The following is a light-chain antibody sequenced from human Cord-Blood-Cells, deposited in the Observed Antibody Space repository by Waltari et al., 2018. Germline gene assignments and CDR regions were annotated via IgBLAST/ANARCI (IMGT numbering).Light chain of an antibody. J-gene: IGKJ1*01. CDR1: QSVLYSSNHKNY. V-gene: IGKV4-1*01. CDR3: QQYYSTPRT. Sequence: DIVMTQSPDSLAVSLGERATINCKSSQSVLYSSNHKNYLAWYQQKPGQPPKLLIYWASTRESGVPDRCSGSGSGTDFTLTISSLQAEDVAVYYCQQYYSTPRTFGQGTKVEIK. CDR2: WAS.